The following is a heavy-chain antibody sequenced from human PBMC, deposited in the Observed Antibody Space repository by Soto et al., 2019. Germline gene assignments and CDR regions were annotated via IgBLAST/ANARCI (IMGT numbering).Heavy chain of an antibody. CDR1: GFTFSRYW. D-gene: IGHD3-9*01. V-gene: IGHV3-7*05. CDR3: ARDFTGYYDYYGRDV. J-gene: IGHJ6*02. CDR2: IKQDGSEK. Sequence: GGPLRLSCAASGFTFSRYWMSWVRQAPGKGLEWVANIKQDGSEKYYVDSVKGRFTISRDNAKNSLYLQMNSLRAENTAVYYCARDFTGYYDYYGRDVWGQGTTVTVSS.